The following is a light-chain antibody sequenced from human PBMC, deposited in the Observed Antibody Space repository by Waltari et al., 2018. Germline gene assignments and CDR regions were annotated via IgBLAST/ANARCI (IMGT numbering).Light chain of an antibody. J-gene: IGLJ3*02. Sequence: QSALTQPPSVPGSPGPSVTIPFPGTSSAVGYYNRVSWYKQSPGTAPKVVIYEVTYRPSGVPDRFSASRSGNTASLTISGLQAEDEADYYCSSYTTSNTFVFGGGTKLTVL. CDR3: SSYTTSNTFV. V-gene: IGLV2-18*02. CDR2: EVT. CDR1: SSAVGYYNR.